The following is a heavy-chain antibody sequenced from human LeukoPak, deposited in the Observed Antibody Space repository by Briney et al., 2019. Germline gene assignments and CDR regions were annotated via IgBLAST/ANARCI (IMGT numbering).Heavy chain of an antibody. CDR1: AFTVSTNF. J-gene: IGHJ6*03. CDR3: ARMGDSGIRYYFYYMDV. Sequence: PGRCLRLSRAAAAFTVSTNFVSSVRQARGEWLGWLSVIYGGSNTFYADSVKGRFTISRDNSKNIVYLQMNSLRAEDPAVYYCARMGDSGIRYYFYYMDVWGKGTTVTVSS. CDR2: IYGGSNT. V-gene: IGHV3-53*01. D-gene: IGHD1-26*01.